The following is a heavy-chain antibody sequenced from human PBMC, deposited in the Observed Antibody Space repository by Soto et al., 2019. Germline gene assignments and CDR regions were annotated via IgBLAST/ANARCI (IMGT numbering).Heavy chain of an antibody. CDR1: GYSFTTYP. D-gene: IGHD6-19*01. J-gene: IGHJ4*02. V-gene: IGHV1-18*01. Sequence: QVQLVQSGAEVKKPGASVKVSCRASGYSFTTYPITWVRQAPGQGLEWLGWVSTYNGNTNFARGLQGRVSMTTDTSTSTAYMELRNLRSDDTAVYYCAREGSGWDFDNLGQGTPGTVS. CDR3: AREGSGWDFDN. CDR2: VSTYNGNT.